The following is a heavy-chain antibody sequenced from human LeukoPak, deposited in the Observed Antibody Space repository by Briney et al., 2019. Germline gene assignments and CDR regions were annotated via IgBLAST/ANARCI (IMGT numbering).Heavy chain of an antibody. Sequence: GGSLRLSCAASGFTFSTYWMGWVRQAPGMGLEWVANINRDASTMHYVDSVKGRFTISRDNAKNSLSLQMNSLRAEDTALYYCARDSGGSLDYWGQGTLVTVSS. CDR3: ARDSGGSLDY. D-gene: IGHD2-15*01. V-gene: IGHV3-7*01. J-gene: IGHJ4*02. CDR1: GFTFSTYW. CDR2: INRDASTM.